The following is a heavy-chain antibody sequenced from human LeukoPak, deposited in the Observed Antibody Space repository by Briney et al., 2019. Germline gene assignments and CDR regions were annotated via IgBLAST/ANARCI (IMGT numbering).Heavy chain of an antibody. V-gene: IGHV4-39*01. Sequence: PSETLSLTCTVSGGSISSSSYYWGWIRQPPGKGLEWIGSIYYSGSTYYNLSLKSRVTISVDTSKNQFSLKLSSVTAADTAVYYCARLVVVAADIYYYYYYMDVWGKGTTVTVSS. J-gene: IGHJ6*03. D-gene: IGHD2-15*01. CDR2: IYYSGST. CDR3: ARLVVVAADIYYYYYYMDV. CDR1: GGSISSSSYY.